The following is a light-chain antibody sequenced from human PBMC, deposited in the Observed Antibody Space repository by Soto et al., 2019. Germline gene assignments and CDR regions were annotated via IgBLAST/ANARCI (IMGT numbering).Light chain of an antibody. CDR2: DAS. CDR1: QTISTW. Sequence: ASPTRSASVRDRITITCLASQTISTWMAWYQQKPGKAPKLLVYDASTLQSGVASRFSGSGSGTEFTLIISGLQPDDSATYYCQQYTNTNNPWMFGQGTKVDIK. J-gene: IGKJ1*01. CDR3: QQYTNTNNPWM. V-gene: IGKV1-5*01.